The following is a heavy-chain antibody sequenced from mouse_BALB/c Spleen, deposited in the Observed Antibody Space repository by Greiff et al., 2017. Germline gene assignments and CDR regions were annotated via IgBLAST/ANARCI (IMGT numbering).Heavy chain of an antibody. J-gene: IGHJ2*01. CDR2: IYPGDGDT. CDR1: GYAFSSSW. Sequence: QVQLKQSGPELVKPGASVKISCKASGYAFSSSWMNWVKQRPGQGLEWIGRIYPGDGDTNYNGKFKGKATLTADKSSSTAYMQLSSLTSVDSAVYFCASTVVARDYWGQGTTLTVSS. CDR3: ASTVVARDY. V-gene: IGHV1-82*01. D-gene: IGHD1-1*01.